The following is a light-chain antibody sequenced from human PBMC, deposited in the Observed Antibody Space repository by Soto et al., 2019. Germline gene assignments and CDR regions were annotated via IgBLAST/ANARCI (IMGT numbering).Light chain of an antibody. Sequence: QSALTQPPSASGSPGQSVTISCTGTSSDVGGYHSVSWYQHHPGKAPKLMIFEVNKRPSGVPDRFSGSKSANTASLTVSGLQAEDEADYYCSSYAGSNNYVFGTGTKLTVL. CDR2: EVN. CDR3: SSYAGSNNYV. J-gene: IGLJ1*01. V-gene: IGLV2-8*01. CDR1: SSDVGGYHS.